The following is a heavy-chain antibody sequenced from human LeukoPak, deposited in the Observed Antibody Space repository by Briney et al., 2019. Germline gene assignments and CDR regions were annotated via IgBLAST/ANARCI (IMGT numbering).Heavy chain of an antibody. Sequence: ASVKVSCKASGYTFTSYGISWVRQAPGQGLEWMGWISAYNGNTNYAQKFQGRVTMTTDTSTSTAYMELRSLRSDDTAVYYCARVPPYSSGWYLGREHFDYWGQGTLVTVSS. V-gene: IGHV1-18*01. J-gene: IGHJ4*02. D-gene: IGHD6-19*01. CDR2: ISAYNGNT. CDR3: ARVPPYSSGWYLGREHFDY. CDR1: GYTFTSYG.